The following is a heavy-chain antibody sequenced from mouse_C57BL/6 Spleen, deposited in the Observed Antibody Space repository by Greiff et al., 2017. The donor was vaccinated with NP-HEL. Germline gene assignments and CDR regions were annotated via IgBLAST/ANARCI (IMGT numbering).Heavy chain of an antibody. D-gene: IGHD1-1*01. CDR2: INPNNGGT. J-gene: IGHJ1*03. CDR1: GYTFTDYY. Sequence: EVQLQQSGPELVKPGASVKISCKASGYTFTDYYMNWVKQSHGKSLEWIGDINPNNGGTSYNQKFKGKATLTVDKSSSTAYMELRSLTSEDSAVYYCARGEDYYGSYWYFDVWGTGTTVTVSS. CDR3: ARGEDYYGSYWYFDV. V-gene: IGHV1-26*01.